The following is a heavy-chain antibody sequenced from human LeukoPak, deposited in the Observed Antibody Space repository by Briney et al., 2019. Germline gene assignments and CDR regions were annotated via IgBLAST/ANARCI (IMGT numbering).Heavy chain of an antibody. J-gene: IGHJ4*02. D-gene: IGHD6-13*01. CDR2: INWNGGST. CDR1: GFAFSSYA. V-gene: IGHV3-20*04. CDR3: ARRPGIAAAGTVDY. Sequence: GGSLRLSCAASGFAFSSYAMHWVRQAPGKGLEWVSGINWNGGSTGYADSVKGRFTTSRDNAKNSLYLQMNSLRAKDTAFYYCARRPGIAAAGTVDYWGQGTLVTVSS.